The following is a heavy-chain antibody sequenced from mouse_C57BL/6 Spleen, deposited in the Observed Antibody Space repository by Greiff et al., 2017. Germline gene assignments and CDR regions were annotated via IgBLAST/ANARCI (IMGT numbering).Heavy chain of an antibody. J-gene: IGHJ2*01. Sequence: EVKLVESGPGMVKPSQSLSLTCTVTGYSITSGYDWHWIRHFPGNKLEWMGYISYSGSTNYNPSLKSRISITHDTSKNHFFLKLNSVTTEDTATYYCARAITGAGEYYFDYWGQGTTLTVSS. D-gene: IGHD4-1*01. CDR1: GYSITSGYD. V-gene: IGHV3-1*01. CDR3: ARAITGAGEYYFDY. CDR2: ISYSGST.